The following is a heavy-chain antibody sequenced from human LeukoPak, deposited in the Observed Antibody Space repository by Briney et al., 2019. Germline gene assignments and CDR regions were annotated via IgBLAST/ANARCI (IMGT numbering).Heavy chain of an antibody. Sequence: GASLKISCKGSGYSFTSYWIGWVRPLPGKGLEWMGIIYPGDSDTRYSPSFQGQVTISADKSISTAYLQWSSLKASDTAMYYCARHPKLLPTAEFDYWGQGTLVTVSS. CDR3: ARHPKLLPTAEFDY. CDR2: IYPGDSDT. D-gene: IGHD3-22*01. J-gene: IGHJ4*02. V-gene: IGHV5-51*01. CDR1: GYSFTSYW.